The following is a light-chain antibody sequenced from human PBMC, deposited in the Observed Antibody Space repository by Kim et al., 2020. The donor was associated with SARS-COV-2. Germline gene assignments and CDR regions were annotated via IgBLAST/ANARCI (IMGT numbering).Light chain of an antibody. Sequence: VSVVPGKTARITCGGNNIGSKSVHWYQQKPGQAPVLVIYYDSDRPSGIPERFSGSNSGNTATLTISRVEAGDEADYYCQVWDSSSDHPYVFGTGTKVTVL. CDR3: QVWDSSSDHPYV. CDR2: YDS. CDR1: NIGSKS. V-gene: IGLV3-21*04. J-gene: IGLJ1*01.